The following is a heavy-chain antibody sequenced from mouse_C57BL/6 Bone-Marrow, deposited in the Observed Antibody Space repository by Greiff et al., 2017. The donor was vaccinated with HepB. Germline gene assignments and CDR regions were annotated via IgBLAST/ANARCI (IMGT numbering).Heavy chain of an antibody. CDR3: TRKWVITRGYCFDY. Sequence: EVKLQESGGGLVQPGGSMKLSCAASGFTFSDAWMDWVRQSPEKGLEWVAEIRNKANNHATYYAESVKGRFTISRDDSKSSVYLQMNSLRAEDTGIYYCTRKWVITRGYCFDYWGQGTTLTVSS. V-gene: IGHV6-6*01. D-gene: IGHD2-4*01. CDR2: IRNKANNHAT. CDR1: GFTFSDAW. J-gene: IGHJ2*01.